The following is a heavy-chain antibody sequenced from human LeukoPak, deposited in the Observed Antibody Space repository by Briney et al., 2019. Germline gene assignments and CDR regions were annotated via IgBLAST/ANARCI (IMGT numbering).Heavy chain of an antibody. V-gene: IGHV3-23*01. Sequence: GGSLRLSCAASGFTFSSYAMSWVRQAPGKGLEWVSAIGGSGGSTFYADSVKGRFTISRDNSKNMLYLQMNSLRAEDTAIYYCARDYFYPMDVWGQGTTVTVSS. CDR2: IGGSGGST. CDR3: ARDYFYPMDV. CDR1: GFTFSSYA. J-gene: IGHJ6*02.